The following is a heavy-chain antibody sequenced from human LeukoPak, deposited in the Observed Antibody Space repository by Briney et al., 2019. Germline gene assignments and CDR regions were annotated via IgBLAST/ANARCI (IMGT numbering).Heavy chain of an antibody. D-gene: IGHD3-22*01. CDR2: ISWNSGSI. Sequence: GRSLRLSCAASGFTFDDYAMHWVRQAPGKGLEWVSGISWNSGSIGYADSVKGRFTISRDNAKNSLYLQMNSLRAEDMALYYCAKDLYYYDSSGYHGPFDYWGQGTLVTVSP. J-gene: IGHJ4*02. CDR3: AKDLYYYDSSGYHGPFDY. V-gene: IGHV3-9*03. CDR1: GFTFDDYA.